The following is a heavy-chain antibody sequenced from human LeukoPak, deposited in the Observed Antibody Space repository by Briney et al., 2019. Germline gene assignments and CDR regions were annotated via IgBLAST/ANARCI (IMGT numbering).Heavy chain of an antibody. D-gene: IGHD2-2*01. J-gene: IGHJ4*02. CDR1: GFAFSSYA. CDR3: ARDVPVVPAAIKGHFDY. Sequence: GRSLRLSCAASGFAFSSYAMHWVRQGPGKGLEWVALVSYDGGSKYYADSVKGRITISRDNSKSTLYLQMNSLRTEDTAVYYCARDVPVVPAAIKGHFDYWGQGTLVTVSS. V-gene: IGHV3-30-3*01. CDR2: VSYDGGSK.